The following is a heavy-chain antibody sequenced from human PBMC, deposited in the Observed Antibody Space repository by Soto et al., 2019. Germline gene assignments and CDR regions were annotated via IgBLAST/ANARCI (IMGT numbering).Heavy chain of an antibody. V-gene: IGHV3-23*01. J-gene: IGHJ4*02. D-gene: IGHD1-26*01. CDR3: AKPHRDVYCTAFFYH. CDR2: ISGSGGGT. CDR1: EFTFSSYA. Sequence: EVQVLESGGGLVQPGGSLRLSCAASEFTFSSYAMSWVRQAPGKGLEWVSGISGSGGGTYYADSVKGRFTISRDNSKNTVYLQMNSLRAEDTAVSYCAKPHRDVYCTAFFYHWGQGTLVTVSS.